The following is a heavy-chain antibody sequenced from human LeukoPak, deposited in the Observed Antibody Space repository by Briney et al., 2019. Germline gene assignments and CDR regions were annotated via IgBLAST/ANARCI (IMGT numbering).Heavy chain of an antibody. CDR2: IYYSGST. CDR3: ARDKEGYCSGGSCYSGYYYYYGMDV. Sequence: SETLSLTCKVSGXSISGYYGSWIRQPPGKGQEWIGYIYYSGSTNYNPSLKSRVTISVDTSKNQFSLKLSSVTAADTAVYYCARDKEGYCSGGSCYSGYYYYYGMDVWGQGTTVTVSS. D-gene: IGHD2-15*01. CDR1: GXSISGYY. V-gene: IGHV4-59*01. J-gene: IGHJ6*02.